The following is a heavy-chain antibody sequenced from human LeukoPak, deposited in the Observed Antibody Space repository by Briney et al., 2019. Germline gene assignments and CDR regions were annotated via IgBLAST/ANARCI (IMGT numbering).Heavy chain of an antibody. CDR2: IYTSGST. CDR3: ARGAEAGYSSGWYVGYYYYYYMDV. V-gene: IGHV4-61*02. Sequence: SETLSLTCTVPGGSISSGRYYWSWIRQPAGKGLEWIGRIYTSGSTNYNPSLKSRVTISVDTSKNQFYLKLSSVTAADTAVYYCARGAEAGYSSGWYVGYYYYYYMDVWGKGTTVTVSS. D-gene: IGHD6-19*01. J-gene: IGHJ6*03. CDR1: GGSISSGRYY.